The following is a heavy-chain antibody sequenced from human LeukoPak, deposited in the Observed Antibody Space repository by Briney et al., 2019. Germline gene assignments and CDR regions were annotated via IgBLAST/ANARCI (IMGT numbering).Heavy chain of an antibody. CDR3: AREIGAPGSFDL. J-gene: IGHJ3*01. CDR2: INRDATIT. V-gene: IGHV3-74*01. Sequence: GGSLRLSCAASGFTFSNNWMHWVRQVPGKGLAWVSRINRDATITNYADSVKGRFTISRDNAKNALYLQMHSLRVEDTAVFYCAREIGAPGSFDLWGPGTMVAVSS. CDR1: GFTFSNNW. D-gene: IGHD3-3*01.